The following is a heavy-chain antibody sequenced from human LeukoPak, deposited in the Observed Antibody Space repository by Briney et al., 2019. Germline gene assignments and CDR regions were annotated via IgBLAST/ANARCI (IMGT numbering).Heavy chain of an antibody. D-gene: IGHD4-17*01. Sequence: GGSLRLSCAASGSTFSSYNINWVRQAPGKGLEWVSYISSGSGTIYYADSVKGRFTISRDNAKNSLFLQMNSLRAEDTAVYYCAALRGLQNWYFDLWGRGTLVIVSS. CDR3: AALRGLQNWYFDL. V-gene: IGHV3-48*01. J-gene: IGHJ2*01. CDR2: ISSGSGTI. CDR1: GSTFSSYN.